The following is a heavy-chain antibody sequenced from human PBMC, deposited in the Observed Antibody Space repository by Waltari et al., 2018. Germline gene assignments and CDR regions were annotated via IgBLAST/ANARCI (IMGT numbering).Heavy chain of an antibody. D-gene: IGHD5-12*01. J-gene: IGHJ3*02. V-gene: IGHV3-53*01. CDR2: IYSGGGT. Sequence: EVQLVESGGGLIQPGGSLRISCAASGFTVSNNYITWVSQAPGKGLEWGSVIYSGGGTYYADSVRGRFTIARDKVKNTVYLQMNSLRAEDTAVYYCGNIGAFDIWGQGTMVTVSS. CDR3: GNIGAFDI. CDR1: GFTVSNNY.